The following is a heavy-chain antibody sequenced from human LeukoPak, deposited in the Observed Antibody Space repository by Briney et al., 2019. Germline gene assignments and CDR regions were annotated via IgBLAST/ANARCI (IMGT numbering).Heavy chain of an antibody. Sequence: GGSLRLSCAASGFTVSSNYMSWVRQAPGKGLEWVSHITASGTAMFYADSVKGRFTIPRDNAKNSLYLQMNSLRDEDTAVYYCASSGSYRFDYWGQGTLVTVSS. J-gene: IGHJ4*02. D-gene: IGHD1-26*01. CDR3: ASSGSYRFDY. CDR1: GFTVSSNY. CDR2: ITASGTAM. V-gene: IGHV3-48*02.